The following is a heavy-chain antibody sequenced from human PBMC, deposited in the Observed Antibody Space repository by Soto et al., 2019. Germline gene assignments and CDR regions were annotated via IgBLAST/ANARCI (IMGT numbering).Heavy chain of an antibody. CDR1: GGSINSGGYY. V-gene: IGHV4-31*01. CDR2: IYYSVNT. CDR3: AREGVDYHDSSGYWVRYGWDV. D-gene: IGHD3-22*01. Sequence: QVKLQESGPGLVKPSQTLSLTCTVSGGSINSGGYYWSWIRQHPGKGLEWVGYIYYSVNTYYNPSHKGLVTISVDTSKNPFSLKLSSVPAADTAVYYCAREGVDYHDSSGYWVRYGWDVWGQGTTVTVSS. J-gene: IGHJ6*02.